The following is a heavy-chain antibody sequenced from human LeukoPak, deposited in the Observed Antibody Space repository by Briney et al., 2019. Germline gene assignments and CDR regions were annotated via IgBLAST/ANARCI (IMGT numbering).Heavy chain of an antibody. CDR2: ISGSGGST. J-gene: IGHJ4*02. CDR3: AREMATMILNDY. Sequence: PGGSLRLSCAASGFTFSSYAMSWVRQAPGKGLEWVSAISGSGGSTYYADSVKGRFTISRDNAKNTLYLQMKSLRAEDTAVYYCAREMATMILNDYWGQGTLVTVSS. V-gene: IGHV3-23*01. D-gene: IGHD3-22*01. CDR1: GFTFSSYA.